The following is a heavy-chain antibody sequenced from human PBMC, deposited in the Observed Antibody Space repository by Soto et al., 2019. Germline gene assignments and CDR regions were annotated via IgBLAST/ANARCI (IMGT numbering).Heavy chain of an antibody. Sequence: ASLNFSCKASGYTFTSYVISCVRQAPGQGLEWMGWISAYNANTNYAQKLQGRVTMTTDTSTSTSYMELRSIRYDDTAVYFCARDRLGATGDYWGQGTLVTVSS. CDR3: ARDRLGATGDY. CDR1: GYTFTSYV. J-gene: IGHJ4*02. V-gene: IGHV1-18*01. D-gene: IGHD1-26*01. CDR2: ISAYNANT.